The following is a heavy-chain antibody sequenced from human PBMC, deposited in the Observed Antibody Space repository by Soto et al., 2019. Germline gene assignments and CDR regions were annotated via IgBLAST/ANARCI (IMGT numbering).Heavy chain of an antibody. J-gene: IGHJ6*02. CDR2: ISSSSSYI. D-gene: IGHD5-18*01. Sequence: GGSLRLSCAASGFTFSSYSMNWVRQAPGKGLEWVSSISSSSSYIYYADSVKGRFTISRDNAKNSLYLQMNSLRAEDTAVYYCARDRAKAMAWRYYYGMDVWGQGTTATVSS. V-gene: IGHV3-21*01. CDR3: ARDRAKAMAWRYYYGMDV. CDR1: GFTFSSYS.